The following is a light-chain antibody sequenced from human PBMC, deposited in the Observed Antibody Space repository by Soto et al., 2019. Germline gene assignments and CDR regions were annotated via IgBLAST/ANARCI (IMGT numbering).Light chain of an antibody. J-gene: IGLJ1*01. CDR3: TSYTSSSTLDV. CDR1: SSDVGGYNY. CDR2: EVS. V-gene: IGLV2-14*01. Sequence: QSVLTQPASVSGSPGQSITISCTGTSSDVGGYNYVSWYQQHPGKAPKLMIYEVSNRPLGVSNRFSGSKSGNTASLTISGLQAEDEDDYYCTSYTSSSTLDVFGTGTKVTVL.